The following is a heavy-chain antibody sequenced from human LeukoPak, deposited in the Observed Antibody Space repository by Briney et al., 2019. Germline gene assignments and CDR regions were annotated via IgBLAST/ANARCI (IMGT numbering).Heavy chain of an antibody. V-gene: IGHV4-34*01. CDR1: GGSFSSYY. J-gene: IGHJ4*02. Sequence: SETLSLTCAVYGGSFSSYYRSWIRQPPGKGLEWIGDINHSGSTNYNPSLKSRVTISLDTSKNQFSLKLSSVTAADTAVYYCAFSGGSGSYYNFPLDYWGQGTLVTVSS. CDR3: AFSGGSGSYYNFPLDY. D-gene: IGHD3-10*01. CDR2: INHSGST.